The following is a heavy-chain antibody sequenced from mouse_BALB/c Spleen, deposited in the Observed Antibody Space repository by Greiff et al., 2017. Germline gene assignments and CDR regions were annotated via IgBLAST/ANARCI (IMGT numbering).Heavy chain of an antibody. CDR2: ISYSGST. J-gene: IGHJ4*01. Sequence: VQLQQSGPGLVKPSQSLSLTCTVTGYSITSDYAWIWIRQFPGNKLEWMGYISYSGSTSYNPSLKSRISITRDTSKNQFFLQLNSVTTEDTATYYCARSTHYYAMDYWGQGTSVTVSS. CDR3: ARSTHYYAMDY. CDR1: GYSITSDYA. V-gene: IGHV3-2*02.